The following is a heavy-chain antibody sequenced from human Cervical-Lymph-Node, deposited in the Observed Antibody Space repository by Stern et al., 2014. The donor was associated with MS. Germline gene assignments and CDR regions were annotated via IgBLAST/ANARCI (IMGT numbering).Heavy chain of an antibody. V-gene: IGHV3-48*02. CDR2: IRSSRSTI. D-gene: IGHD3-3*01. CDR3: ARANYDFWSGNSSFQRYYYGMDV. CDR1: GFTFSSYS. Sequence: EEQLVESGGGLVQPGGSLRLSCAASGFTFSSYSMNWVRQAPGKGLEWISYIRSSRSTIYYADSVKGRFTISRDNAKNSLYLQMNSLRDEDTAVYYCARANYDFWSGNSSFQRYYYGMDVWGQGTTVTVSS. J-gene: IGHJ6*02.